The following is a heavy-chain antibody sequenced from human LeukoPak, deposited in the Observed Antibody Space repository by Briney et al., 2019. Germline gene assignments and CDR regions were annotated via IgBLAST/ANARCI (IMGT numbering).Heavy chain of an antibody. V-gene: IGHV4-39*01. CDR3: ASSGYYFYFDY. CDR2: IYYSGGT. J-gene: IGHJ4*02. Sequence: PSETLSLTCTVSGGSISSSDYYWGWIRQPPGKGLEWIVSIYYSGGTNYNPSLKSRVTISVDTSKNQFSLKLSSVTAADTAVYYCASSGYYFYFDYWGQGTLVTVSS. D-gene: IGHD3-22*01. CDR1: GGSISSSDYY.